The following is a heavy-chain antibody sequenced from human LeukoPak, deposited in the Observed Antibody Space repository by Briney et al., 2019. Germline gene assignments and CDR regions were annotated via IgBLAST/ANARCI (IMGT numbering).Heavy chain of an antibody. CDR1: GFTFDDYA. D-gene: IGHD3-22*01. J-gene: IGHJ4*02. CDR3: AKDHYYDSSGYFDY. CDR2: ISWNSGSI. V-gene: IGHV3-9*01. Sequence: GGSLRLSCAASGFTFDDYAMHWVRQAPGKGLGWVSGISWNSGSIGYADSVKGRFTISRDNAKNSLYLQMNSLRAEDTALYYCAKDHYYDSSGYFDYWGQGTLVTVSS.